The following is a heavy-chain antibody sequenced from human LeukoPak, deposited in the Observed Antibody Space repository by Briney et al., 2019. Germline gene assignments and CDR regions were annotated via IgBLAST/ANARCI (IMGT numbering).Heavy chain of an antibody. D-gene: IGHD1-26*01. Sequence: GGSLRLSCAASGFTFDDYAMPWVRQAPGKGLEWVSGISWNSGSIGYADSVKGRFTISRDNAKNSLYLQMNSLRAEDAALYYCAKEKSGSPTFDYWGQGTLVTVSS. CDR2: ISWNSGSI. CDR1: GFTFDDYA. CDR3: AKEKSGSPTFDY. J-gene: IGHJ4*02. V-gene: IGHV3-9*01.